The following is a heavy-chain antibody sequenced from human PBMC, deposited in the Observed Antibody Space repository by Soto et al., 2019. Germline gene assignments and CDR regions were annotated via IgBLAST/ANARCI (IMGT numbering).Heavy chain of an antibody. CDR2: INHSGST. CDR1: GGSFSGYY. J-gene: IGHJ4*02. Sequence: SETLSLTCAVYGGSFSGYYWSWIRQPPGKGLEWIGEINHSGSTNYNPSLKSRVTISVDTSKNQFSLKLSSVTAADTAVYYCARRTRGVPATATGDPKSYYFDYWGQGTLVTVSS. CDR3: ARRTRGVPATATGDPKSYYFDY. V-gene: IGHV4-34*01. D-gene: IGHD2-2*01.